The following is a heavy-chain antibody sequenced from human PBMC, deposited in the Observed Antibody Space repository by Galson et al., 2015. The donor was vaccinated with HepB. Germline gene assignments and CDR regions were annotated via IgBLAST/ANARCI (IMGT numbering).Heavy chain of an antibody. Sequence: CAISGDSVSSNSAAWNWIRQSPSRGLEWLGRTYYRSKWYNDYAVSVKSRITINPDTSKNQFSLQLNSVTPEDTAVYYCARDQTSLPRGGDSSGCFDYWGQGTLVTVSS. D-gene: IGHD3-22*01. V-gene: IGHV6-1*01. CDR2: TYYRSKWYN. J-gene: IGHJ4*02. CDR1: GDSVSSNSAA. CDR3: ARDQTSLPRGGDSSGCFDY.